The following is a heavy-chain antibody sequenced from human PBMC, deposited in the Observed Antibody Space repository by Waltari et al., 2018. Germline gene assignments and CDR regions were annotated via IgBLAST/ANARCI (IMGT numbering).Heavy chain of an antibody. V-gene: IGHV3-15*01. CDR2: IKSKTSGGAA. CDR1: GFNFNYAW. D-gene: IGHD3-10*01. CDR3: VADISELGRGEFDY. Sequence: EVQLVESGGGLVNPGGSLRLSCVTSGFNFNYAWMSWFRQAPGKGLELVGLIKSKTSGGAADYAAAVKGRFTISRDDSQNTVFLRMNNLKTEDTAVYFCVADISELGRGEFDYWAQGTLVNVSS. J-gene: IGHJ4*02.